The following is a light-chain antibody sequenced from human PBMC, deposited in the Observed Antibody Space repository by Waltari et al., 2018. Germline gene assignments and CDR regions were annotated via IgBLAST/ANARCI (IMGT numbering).Light chain of an antibody. Sequence: EIVLTQSPATLSVSRGERATLSRRASHSISNNLAWYQQKPGQAPRLLIYGASARATGIPARFSGSGSGTEFTLTISSLQSEDFAIYYCQQYNNWPPVFTFGPGTKVDF. CDR2: GAS. V-gene: IGKV3-15*01. J-gene: IGKJ3*01. CDR3: QQYNNWPPVFT. CDR1: HSISNN.